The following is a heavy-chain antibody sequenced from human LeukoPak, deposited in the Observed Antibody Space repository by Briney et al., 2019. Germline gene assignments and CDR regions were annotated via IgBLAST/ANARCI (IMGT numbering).Heavy chain of an antibody. Sequence: PSETLSLTCIISGGSIGPYYWSCIRQSAGQGAEWIGRMYTTGTADYNPSLKGRVFLSVDTSKNQFSPKVTSVTAADTAVYYCARDHSSSSWMDSFEIWGPGTKVTVSS. CDR2: MYTTGTA. V-gene: IGHV4-4*07. J-gene: IGHJ3*02. CDR3: ARDHSSSSWMDSFEI. CDR1: GGSIGPYY. D-gene: IGHD6-6*01.